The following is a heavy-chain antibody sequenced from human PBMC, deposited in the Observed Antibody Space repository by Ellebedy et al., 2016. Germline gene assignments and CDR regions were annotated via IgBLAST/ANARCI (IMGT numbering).Heavy chain of an antibody. CDR3: ARRPIGENYFDY. Sequence: GGSLRLSXVASGFTFSTYWMNWVRQAPGKGLEWVSSIRSTSYKYYADSLKGRFTISRDNAKKSLYLQMYSLRAEDTAVYYCARRPIGENYFDYWGQGTLVTVSS. J-gene: IGHJ4*02. D-gene: IGHD3-10*01. CDR2: IRSTSYK. V-gene: IGHV3-21*01. CDR1: GFTFSTYW.